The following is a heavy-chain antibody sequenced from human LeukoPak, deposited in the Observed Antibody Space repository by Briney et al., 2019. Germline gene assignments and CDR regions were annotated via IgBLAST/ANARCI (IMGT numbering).Heavy chain of an antibody. J-gene: IGHJ4*02. CDR2: ISYDESDK. V-gene: IGHV3-30*18. Sequence: GGSLRLSCAASGFTFSNYGMHWVRQAPGKGLEWVAVISYDESDKYYADSVKGRFTISRDNSKNTLYLQMNSLRTEDTALYYCAKDISRFGESIDYWGQGTLVTASS. CDR1: GFTFSNYG. D-gene: IGHD3-10*01. CDR3: AKDISRFGESIDY.